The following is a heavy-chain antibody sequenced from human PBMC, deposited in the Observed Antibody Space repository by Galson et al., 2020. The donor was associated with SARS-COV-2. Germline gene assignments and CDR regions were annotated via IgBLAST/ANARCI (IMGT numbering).Heavy chain of an antibody. CDR2: TNPYNGQT. CDR1: GYKFYNHG. CDR3: ARDMTGSYGTVDL. D-gene: IGHD3-10*01. Sequence: ASVKVSCKASGYKFYNHGISWVRQVPGQGLEWMGWTNPYNGQTSYAEKFQGRLTVTTDTPTSSAYMELRSLRLDDTAIYYCARDMTGSYGTVDLWGRGTMVTVSS. V-gene: IGHV1-18*01. J-gene: IGHJ3*01.